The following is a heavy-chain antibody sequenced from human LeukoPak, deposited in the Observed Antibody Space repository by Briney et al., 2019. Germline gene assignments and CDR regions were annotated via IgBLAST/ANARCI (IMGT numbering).Heavy chain of an antibody. D-gene: IGHD2-15*01. J-gene: IGHJ4*02. CDR2: IYSGGST. CDR1: GFTFSSYA. V-gene: IGHV3-66*01. CDR3: VGYGLVC. Sequence: GGSLRLSCAASGFTFSSYAMSWVRRAPGKGLEWVSVIYSGGSTYYADSVKGRFTISRDNSKNTLYLQMNSLRAEDTAVYYCVGYGLVCWGQGTLVTVSS.